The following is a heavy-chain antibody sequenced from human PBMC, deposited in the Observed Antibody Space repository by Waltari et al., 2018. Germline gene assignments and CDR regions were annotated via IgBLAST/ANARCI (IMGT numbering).Heavy chain of an antibody. V-gene: IGHV1-2*02. J-gene: IGHJ5*02. CDR2: INPNSGGT. CDR1: GDPFTGHY. D-gene: IGHD2-21*01. Sequence: QVQLVQSGAEVKKPGASVKISCKASGDPFTGHYLHGVRQAPGQGLEWMGWINPNSGGTNYAQKCQGRVTMTRDTSISTAYMELSRLRSDDTAVYYCAREYCGGDCNHGWFDPWGQGTLVTVSS. CDR3: AREYCGGDCNHGWFDP.